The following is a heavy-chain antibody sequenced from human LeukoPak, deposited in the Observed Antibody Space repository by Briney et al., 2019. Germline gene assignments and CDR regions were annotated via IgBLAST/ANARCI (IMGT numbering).Heavy chain of an antibody. V-gene: IGHV3-15*01. CDR2: IKRKTDGGTI. J-gene: IGHJ6*02. Sequence: GGSLRLSCAASGFTFSNAWMSWVRQVPGKGLEWVGRIKRKTDGGTIDYGEAVKGRFTVSRDDSKNTLYLQMDSLKSEDTAVYYCTTYDYGDYYFFYGMDVWGQGTTVTVSS. CDR1: GFTFSNAW. CDR3: TTYDYGDYYFFYGMDV. D-gene: IGHD4-17*01.